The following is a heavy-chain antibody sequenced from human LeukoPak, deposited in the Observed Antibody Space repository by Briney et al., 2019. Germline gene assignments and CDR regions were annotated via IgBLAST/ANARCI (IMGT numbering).Heavy chain of an antibody. J-gene: IGHJ4*02. CDR3: AKGLGYGDPPVYFDY. V-gene: IGHV3-30*18. CDR1: GFTFSSYG. Sequence: PGGSLRLSCAAPGFTFSSYGMHWVRQAPGKGLEWVAVISYDGSNKYYADSVKGRFTISRDNSKNTLYLQMNSLRAEDTAVYYCAKGLGYGDPPVYFDYWGQGTLVTVSS. D-gene: IGHD4-17*01. CDR2: ISYDGSNK.